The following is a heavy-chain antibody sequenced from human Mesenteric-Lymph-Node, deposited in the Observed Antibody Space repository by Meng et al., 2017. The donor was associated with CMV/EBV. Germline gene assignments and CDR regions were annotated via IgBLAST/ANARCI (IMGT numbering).Heavy chain of an antibody. CDR3: AIIYPGGN. CDR1: GDRFSSYA. Sequence: VKVSGKASGDRFSSYALTWVRQAPGQGREWMGGIIPFFGSAQYAQRFQGRLTVIADKSTSTAYMELSSLRSEDTAIYYCAIIYPGGNWGQGTLVTVSS. D-gene: IGHD2-8*02. CDR2: IIPFFGSA. V-gene: IGHV1-69*06. J-gene: IGHJ4*02.